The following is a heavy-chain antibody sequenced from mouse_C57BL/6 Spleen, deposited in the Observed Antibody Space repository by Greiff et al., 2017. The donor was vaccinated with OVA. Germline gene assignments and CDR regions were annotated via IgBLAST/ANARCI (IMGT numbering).Heavy chain of an antibody. D-gene: IGHD2-5*01. Sequence: VQLKESGPGLVKPSQSLSITCSVSGYSITSDYYWYWLRRFPGSQLEWIDYIRYDGGTNYNQSLKNSITITRDTSKNQFFLKLNAVTTEDTATYYCARACDYRNYGGDYWGQGTTLTVSS. V-gene: IGHV3-6*01. CDR3: ARACDYRNYGGDY. J-gene: IGHJ2*01. CDR1: GYSITSDYY. CDR2: IRYDGGT.